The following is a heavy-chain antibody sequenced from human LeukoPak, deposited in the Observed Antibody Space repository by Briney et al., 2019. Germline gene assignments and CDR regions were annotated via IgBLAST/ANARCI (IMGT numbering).Heavy chain of an antibody. CDR2: IYYTGST. J-gene: IGHJ5*02. D-gene: IGHD3-9*01. CDR1: GRSISYYY. CDR3: ARGGTYNDILSFDP. V-gene: IGHV4-59*01. Sequence: SETLSLTCTVSGRSISYYYWTWIRQSPGKGLEWSGQIYYTGSTYYNPSLKRRVTISVDTSRNQFSLHLTSVTAADTAVYYCARGGTYNDILSFDPWGQGTLVTVSS.